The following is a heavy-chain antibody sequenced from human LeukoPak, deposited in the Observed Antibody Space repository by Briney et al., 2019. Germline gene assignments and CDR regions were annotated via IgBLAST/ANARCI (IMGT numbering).Heavy chain of an antibody. Sequence: PSETLSLTCTVSGGSISSYYWSWIQQPPGKGLEWIGYIYNSVSTNYNPSLKSRVTISVDTSKNQFSLWLSSVTAADTAVYYCARADLGYCNSYSCPEDYYYYDMDVWGKGTTVTVSS. J-gene: IGHJ6*03. D-gene: IGHD2-15*01. CDR3: ARADLGYCNSYSCPEDYYYYDMDV. CDR1: GGSISSYY. V-gene: IGHV4-59*01. CDR2: IYNSVST.